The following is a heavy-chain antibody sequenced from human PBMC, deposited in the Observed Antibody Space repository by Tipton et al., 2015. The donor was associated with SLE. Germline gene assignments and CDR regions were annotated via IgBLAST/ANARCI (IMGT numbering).Heavy chain of an antibody. Sequence: TLSLTCTVSGGSISNHYWGWIRQPPGMGLEWIGYIYYSGNTNYNPSLKSRVTISVDTSKTQFSLKLNSLTAADTAVYYCARVVAVAGIHYYSVDIWGQGTTVTVSS. V-gene: IGHV4-59*11. CDR3: ARVVAVAGIHYYSVDI. D-gene: IGHD6-19*01. J-gene: IGHJ6*02. CDR1: GGSISNHY. CDR2: IYYSGNT.